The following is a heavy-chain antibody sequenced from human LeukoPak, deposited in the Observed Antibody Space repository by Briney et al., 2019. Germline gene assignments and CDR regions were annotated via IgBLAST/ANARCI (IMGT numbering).Heavy chain of an antibody. D-gene: IGHD5-18*01. J-gene: IGHJ4*02. CDR1: GFTFSSYW. CDR2: INSDGSST. V-gene: IGHV3-74*01. CDR3: ARDLSGITGYTYGRGIDY. Sequence: GGSLRLSCAASGFTFSSYWMHWVRQAPGKGLVWVSRINSDGSSTSYADSVKGRFTISRDNAKDTLYLQMNSLRAEDTAVYYCARDLSGITGYTYGRGIDYWGQGTLVTVSS.